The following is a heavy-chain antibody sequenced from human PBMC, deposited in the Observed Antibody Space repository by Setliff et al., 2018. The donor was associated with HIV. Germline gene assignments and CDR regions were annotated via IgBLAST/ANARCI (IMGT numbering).Heavy chain of an antibody. CDR3: AKADDGAAAGPAP. CDR1: GFTFSSYP. J-gene: IGHJ5*01. D-gene: IGHD6-13*01. V-gene: IGHV3-30*04. Sequence: GGSLRLSCAASGFTFSSYPMHWVRQAPGKGLEWVAVISSDGNNKYYADSVKGRFTISRDNSKNTVYLEMDSLRSEDTAVYYCAKADDGAAAGPAPWGQGTLVTVSS. CDR2: ISSDGNNK.